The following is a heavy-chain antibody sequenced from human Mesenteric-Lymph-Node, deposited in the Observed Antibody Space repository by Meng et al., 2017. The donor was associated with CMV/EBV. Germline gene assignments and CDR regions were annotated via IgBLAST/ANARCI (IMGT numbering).Heavy chain of an antibody. Sequence: GESLKISCTASGFVFNAYAMYWVRQAPGKGLEWVAVISYDGSNKYYADSVKGRFTISRDNSKNTLYLQMNSLRAEDTAVYYCARDMTYDFPYYYYGMDVWGQGTTVTVSS. D-gene: IGHD3-3*01. CDR2: ISYDGSNK. CDR3: ARDMTYDFPYYYYGMDV. CDR1: GFVFNAYA. J-gene: IGHJ6*02. V-gene: IGHV3-30*19.